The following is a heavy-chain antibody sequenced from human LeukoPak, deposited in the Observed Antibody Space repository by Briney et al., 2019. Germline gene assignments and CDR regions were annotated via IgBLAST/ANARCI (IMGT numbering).Heavy chain of an antibody. D-gene: IGHD3-10*01. V-gene: IGHV1-18*01. CDR3: ARDLYGSGTPADY. CDR1: GYRFITFG. Sequence: ASVKVSCKTSGYRFITFGINWVRQAPGQGLEWMGWISAYNGNTNYAQKLQGRVTMTTDTSTSTAYMELRSLRSDDTAVYYCARDLYGSGTPADYWGQGTLVTVSS. CDR2: ISAYNGNT. J-gene: IGHJ4*02.